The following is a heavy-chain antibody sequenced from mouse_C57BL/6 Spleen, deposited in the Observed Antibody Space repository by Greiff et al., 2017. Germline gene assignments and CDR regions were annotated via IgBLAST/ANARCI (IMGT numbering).Heavy chain of an antibody. CDR2: INPSNGGT. J-gene: IGHJ3*01. D-gene: IGHD2-5*01. Sequence: QVQLQQSGTELVKPGASVKLSCKASGYTFTSYWMHWVKQRPGQGLEWIGNINPSNGGTNYNEKFKSKATLTVDKSSSTAYMQLSSLTSEDSAVYYGASAYYSNYVQFAYWGQGTLVTVSA. CDR1: GYTFTSYW. CDR3: ASAYYSNYVQFAY. V-gene: IGHV1-53*01.